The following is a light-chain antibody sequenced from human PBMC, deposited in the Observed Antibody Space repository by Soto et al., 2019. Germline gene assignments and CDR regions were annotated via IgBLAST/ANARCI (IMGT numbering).Light chain of an antibody. V-gene: IGKV3-15*01. Sequence: EIVMTQSPATLSVSPGERATLSCRASQSVSSNLAWYQQKPGQAPRLLIHGASTRATGTPARFSGSGSGTEFTLTISSLQSEDFAIYYCQQSYSKPWTFGQGTKVE. CDR3: QQSYSKPWT. J-gene: IGKJ1*01. CDR1: QSVSSN. CDR2: GAS.